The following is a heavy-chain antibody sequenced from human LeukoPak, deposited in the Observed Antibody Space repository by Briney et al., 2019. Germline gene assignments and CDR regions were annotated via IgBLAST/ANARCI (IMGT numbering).Heavy chain of an antibody. CDR1: GGSISSSSYY. CDR2: IYYSWST. CDR3: ASRGYDILTGRNWFDP. J-gene: IGHJ5*02. D-gene: IGHD3-9*01. V-gene: IGHV4-39*01. Sequence: SETLSLTCTVSGGSISSSSYYWGWIRQPPGKGLEGIGSIYYSWSTYYNPSLKSRVTISVDTSQNKFSLKLSSVTAADTAVYYCASRGYDILTGRNWFDPWGQGTLVTVSS.